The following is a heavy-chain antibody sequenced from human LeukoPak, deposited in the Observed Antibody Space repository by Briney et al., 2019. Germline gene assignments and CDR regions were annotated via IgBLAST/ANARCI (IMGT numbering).Heavy chain of an antibody. CDR1: GFTFSSYA. V-gene: IGHV3-23*01. D-gene: IGHD1-26*01. CDR2: ISGSGGST. CDR3: ARDLGSFAANDAFDI. Sequence: TGGSLRLSCAASGFTFSSYAMSWVRQAPGKGLEWVSAISGSGGSTYYADSVKGRFTISRDNSKNTLYLQMNSLRAEDTAVYYCARDLGSFAANDAFDIWGQGTMVTVSS. J-gene: IGHJ3*02.